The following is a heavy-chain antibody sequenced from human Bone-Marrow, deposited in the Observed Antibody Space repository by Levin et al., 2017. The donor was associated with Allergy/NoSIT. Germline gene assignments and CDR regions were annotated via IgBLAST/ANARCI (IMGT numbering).Heavy chain of an antibody. CDR3: AGGLRGIIQYYGMDV. V-gene: IGHV1-69*02. CDR2: IIPILGMT. CDR1: GGTPESYS. D-gene: IGHD3-16*02. J-gene: IGHJ6*02. Sequence: PTASVKVSCKAAGGTPESYSFNWVRQAPGQGPEWMGRIIPILGMTDYAQKFQGRVTISADISTSTASMDLSSLTPEDTAVYYCAGGLRGIIQYYGMDVWGQGTTVTVSS.